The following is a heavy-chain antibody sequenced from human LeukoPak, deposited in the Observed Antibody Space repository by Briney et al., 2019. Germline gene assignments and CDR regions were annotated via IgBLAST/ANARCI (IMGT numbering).Heavy chain of an antibody. D-gene: IGHD3-16*01. J-gene: IGHJ5*02. V-gene: IGHV1-18*01. CDR1: GYTFTSTD. CDR2: ISNYNGDT. CDR3: GGKRISSDP. Sequence: GASVSLSRKASGYTFTSTDFSWLLQAPGQGLELMGWISNYNGDTNYAQTFQGRLTMTTDTSTNTASMELRSLRSDDTAVYYCGGKRISSDPWGQ.